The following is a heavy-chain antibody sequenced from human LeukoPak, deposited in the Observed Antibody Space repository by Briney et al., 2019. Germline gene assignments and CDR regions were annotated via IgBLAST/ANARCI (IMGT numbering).Heavy chain of an antibody. Sequence: SVKVSCKASGGTFSSYGISWVRRAPGQGLEWMGGIIPIFGTANYAQKFQGRVTITADESTSTAYMELSSLRSEDTAVYYCARLDEYSSSSRYYGMDVWGQGTTVTVSS. J-gene: IGHJ6*02. D-gene: IGHD6-6*01. CDR3: ARLDEYSSSSRYYGMDV. CDR2: IIPIFGTA. CDR1: GGTFSSYG. V-gene: IGHV1-69*13.